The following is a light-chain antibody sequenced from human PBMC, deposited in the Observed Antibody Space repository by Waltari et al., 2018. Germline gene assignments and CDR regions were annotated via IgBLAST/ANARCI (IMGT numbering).Light chain of an antibody. CDR3: QQGSSYPRT. J-gene: IGKJ1*01. Sequence: DTQMTQSPSSLSALVGDTVTITCQASQGIANNLNWYQWKPGKAPKLLIYRASSLQSGIPSRFRGSGSGTAFILIISSLQPEDFATYYCQQGSSYPRTFGQGTRVE. CDR2: RAS. V-gene: IGKV1-16*01. CDR1: QGIANN.